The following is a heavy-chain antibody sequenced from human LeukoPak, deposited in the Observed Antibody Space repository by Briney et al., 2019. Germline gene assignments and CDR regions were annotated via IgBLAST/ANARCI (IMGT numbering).Heavy chain of an antibody. D-gene: IGHD4-23*01. J-gene: IGHJ4*02. CDR1: SGSISNYY. CDR2: VYNSGST. CDR3: ARDRSVYGGNPDY. Sequence: SETLSLTCTVSSGSISNYYWSWIRQPAGKGLEWIGRVYNSGSTNYNPSLKSRVTISVDTSKNQFSLKLSSVTAADTAVYYCARDRSVYGGNPDYWGQGTLVAVSS. V-gene: IGHV4-4*07.